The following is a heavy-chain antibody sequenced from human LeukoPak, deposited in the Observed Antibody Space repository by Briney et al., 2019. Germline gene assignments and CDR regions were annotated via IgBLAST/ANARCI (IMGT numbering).Heavy chain of an antibody. V-gene: IGHV4-61*02. CDR1: GGSISSGSCY. D-gene: IGHD3-3*01. CDR3: ARNFWDYEIDY. J-gene: IGHJ4*02. CDR2: IYTSGST. Sequence: PSETLSLTCTVSGGSISSGSCYWSWIRQPAGKGLEWIGRIYTSGSTNYNPSLKSRVTISVDTSKNQFSLKLSSVTAADTAVYYCARNFWDYEIDYWGQGTLVTVSS.